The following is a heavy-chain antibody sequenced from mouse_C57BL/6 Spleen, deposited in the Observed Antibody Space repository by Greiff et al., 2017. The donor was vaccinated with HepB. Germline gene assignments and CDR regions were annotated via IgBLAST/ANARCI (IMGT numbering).Heavy chain of an antibody. J-gene: IGHJ3*01. CDR3: ARRGYDGGTFAY. CDR2: IWSGGST. V-gene: IGHV2-2*01. CDR1: GFSLTSYG. Sequence: VQVVESGPGLVQPSQSLSITCTVSGFSLTSYGVHWVRQSPGKGLEWLGVIWSGGSTDYNAAFISRLSISKDNSKSQVFFKMNSLQADDTAIYYCARRGYDGGTFAYWGQGTLVTVSA. D-gene: IGHD2-2*01.